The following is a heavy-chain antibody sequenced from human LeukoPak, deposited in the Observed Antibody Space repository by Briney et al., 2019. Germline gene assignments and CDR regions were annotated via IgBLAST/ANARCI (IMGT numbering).Heavy chain of an antibody. CDR1: GFTFTSYP. CDR2: ISGSGGCT. V-gene: IGHV3-23*01. CDR3: AKGRAAAYYFDY. Sequence: GGSLRLSCAASGFTFTSYPMSWVRQAPGKGLEWVSSISGSGGCTYYADSVKGRFTISRDNSNNTLYLQMNSLRAEDTAVYYCAKGRAAAYYFDYWGQGTLVTVSS. J-gene: IGHJ4*02. D-gene: IGHD2-2*01.